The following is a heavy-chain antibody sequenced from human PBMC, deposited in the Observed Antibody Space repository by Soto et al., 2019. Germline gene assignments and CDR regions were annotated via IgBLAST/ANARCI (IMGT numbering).Heavy chain of an antibody. J-gene: IGHJ4*02. D-gene: IGHD3-10*01. CDR2: VHYSGSA. CDR3: ARHRWGSGSYSGLLDF. Sequence: QLQLQESGPGLVKPSETLSLTCSVSGGSISTSSYFWGWIRQPPGKGLEWVGAVHYSGSANYRSSLQSRVPITVDTAQNQFPLRLRSVTAADTAVYYCARHRWGSGSYSGLLDFWGQGALVTVSS. V-gene: IGHV4-39*01. CDR1: GGSISTSSYF.